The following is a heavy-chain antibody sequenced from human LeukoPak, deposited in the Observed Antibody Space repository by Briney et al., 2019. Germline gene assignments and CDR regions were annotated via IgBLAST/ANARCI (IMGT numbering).Heavy chain of an antibody. CDR2: ISSSSSYI. D-gene: IGHD6-19*01. Sequence: GGSLRLSCAASGFTFSSYSMNWVRQAPGKGLEWVSSISSSSSYIYYADSVKGRFTISRDNAKNSLYLQMNSLRAEDTAVYYCAKTCPGYSSGWCDWGQGTLVTVSS. CDR3: AKTCPGYSSGWCD. J-gene: IGHJ4*02. CDR1: GFTFSSYS. V-gene: IGHV3-21*04.